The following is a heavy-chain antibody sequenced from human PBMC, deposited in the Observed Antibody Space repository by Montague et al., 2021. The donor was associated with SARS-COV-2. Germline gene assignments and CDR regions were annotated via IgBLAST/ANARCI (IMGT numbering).Heavy chain of an antibody. D-gene: IGHD4-23*01. Sequence: SETLSLTCTVSGGSITGYYWSWLRRSPGKGLEWIAYIYDGGAVNYNPSLGIRVTISTDTSKNQLSLKVNSVTAADTAVYYCVRDHPYGGLRGDYDIWGQGTVVTVSS. J-gene: IGHJ3*02. V-gene: IGHV4-59*01. CDR1: GGSITGYY. CDR3: VRDHPYGGLRGDYDI. CDR2: IYDGGAV.